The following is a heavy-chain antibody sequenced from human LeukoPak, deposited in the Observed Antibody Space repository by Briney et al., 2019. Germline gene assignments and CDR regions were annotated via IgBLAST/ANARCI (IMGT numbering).Heavy chain of an antibody. J-gene: IGHJ6*02. CDR3: ARSHQYGSGWYYRYYYYGMDV. V-gene: IGHV1-46*01. CDR1: GYTFTSYY. D-gene: IGHD6-19*01. Sequence: GASVKVSCKASGYTFTSYYMHWVRQAPGQGLEWMGIINPSGGSTSYAQKFRGRVTMTRDTSTSTVYMELSSLRSEDTAVYYCARSHQYGSGWYYRYYYYGMDVWGQGTTVTVSS. CDR2: INPSGGST.